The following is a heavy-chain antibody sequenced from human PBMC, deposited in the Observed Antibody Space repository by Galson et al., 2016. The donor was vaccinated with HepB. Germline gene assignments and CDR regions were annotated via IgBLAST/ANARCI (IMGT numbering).Heavy chain of an antibody. CDR3: ARDPDSGDYGRGLDY. V-gene: IGHV1-46*01. Sequence: SVKVSCKASGYSFTTYTMNWVRQAPGQGLEWLGIINPRDGTTSYAQKFQGRVTMTRDTSTSTVYMELSSLRFEDMAIYYCARDPDSGDYGRGLDYWGQGTQVTVSS. D-gene: IGHD4-17*01. CDR2: INPRDGTT. CDR1: GYSFTTYT. J-gene: IGHJ4*02.